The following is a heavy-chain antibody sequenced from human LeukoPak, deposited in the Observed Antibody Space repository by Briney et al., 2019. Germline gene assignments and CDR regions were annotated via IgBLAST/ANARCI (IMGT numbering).Heavy chain of an antibody. CDR2: LHWHGRDP. CDR1: GFNFEDYG. V-gene: IGHV3-20*04. CDR3: VRGQRAFDV. J-gene: IGHJ3*01. Sequence: PGGPLRLSCVASGFNFEDYGMTWVRRAPGRGLEWVSGLHWHGRDPDYADSVKGRFTISRDNAKTSLYLQMESLRAEDTALYYCVRGQRAFDVWGQGTPVTVSS.